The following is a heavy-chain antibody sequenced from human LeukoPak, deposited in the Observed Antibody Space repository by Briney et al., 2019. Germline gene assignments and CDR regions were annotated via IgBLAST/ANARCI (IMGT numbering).Heavy chain of an antibody. CDR3: ARVRVVPAAKEAATWYFDL. CDR2: IIPILGIA. J-gene: IGHJ2*01. CDR1: GGTFSSYA. V-gene: IGHV1-69*04. Sequence: GASVKVSCKASGGTFSSYAISWVRQAPGQGLEWMGRIIPILGIANYAQKFQGRVTITADKSTSTAYMELSSLRSEDTAVYYCARVRVVPAAKEAATWYFDLWGRGTLVTVSS. D-gene: IGHD2-2*01.